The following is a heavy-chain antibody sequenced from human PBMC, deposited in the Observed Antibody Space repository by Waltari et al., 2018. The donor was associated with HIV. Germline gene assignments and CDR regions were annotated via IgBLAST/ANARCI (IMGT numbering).Heavy chain of an antibody. CDR1: GGSFSTYY. Sequence: QVQLQQWGAGLLKPSETLSLTCAVYGGSFSTYYWTWTRQPPGRGREWIGAINEGGTTNYNLSLESRVTISVDTSKNQFSLNLTSVTAADTAVYYCARGDRLISTFGVIISGSFDYWGQGNLVTVSS. CDR2: INEGGTT. D-gene: IGHD3-3*01. CDR3: ARGDRLISTFGVIISGSFDY. V-gene: IGHV4-34*02. J-gene: IGHJ4*02.